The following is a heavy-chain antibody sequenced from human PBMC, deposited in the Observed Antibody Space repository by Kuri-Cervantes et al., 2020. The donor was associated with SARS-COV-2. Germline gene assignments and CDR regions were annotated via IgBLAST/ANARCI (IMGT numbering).Heavy chain of an antibody. D-gene: IGHD3-22*01. CDR2: IKQDGSER. J-gene: IGHJ3*02. CDR3: AKDMYYDSSGSYDAFDI. V-gene: IGHV3-7*01. Sequence: LSLTCAASGFTFSSYWMSWVRQAPGKGLEWVANIKQDGSERFYVDSVKGRFTISRDNAKNSLYLQMNSLRAEDTAVYYCAKDMYYDSSGSYDAFDIWGQGTMVTVSS. CDR1: GFTFSSYW.